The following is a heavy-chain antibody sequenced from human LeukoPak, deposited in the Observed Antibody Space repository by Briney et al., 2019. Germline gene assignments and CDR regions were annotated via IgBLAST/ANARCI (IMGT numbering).Heavy chain of an antibody. D-gene: IGHD2-15*01. Sequence: GGSLRFSCAASGFTFSDYYMSWLRQAPGKGLEWVSYISSSSNYTNYADSVKGRFTISRDNAKNSLYLQMNSLRAEDTAVYYCARYGVVAASSYYYGMGVWGQGTTVT. V-gene: IGHV3-11*06. CDR2: ISSSSNYT. CDR1: GFTFSDYY. CDR3: ARYGVVAASSYYYGMGV. J-gene: IGHJ6*02.